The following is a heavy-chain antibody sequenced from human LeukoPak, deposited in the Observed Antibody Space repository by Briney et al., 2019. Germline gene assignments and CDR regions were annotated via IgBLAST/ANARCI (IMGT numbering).Heavy chain of an antibody. V-gene: IGHV4-59*01. CDR1: GGSISSYY. Sequence: SETLSLTCTVSGGSISSYYWSWIRQPPGKGLEWIGYIYYSGSTNYNPSLKNRVTISVDTSKNQFSLKLSSVTAADTAVYFCAGNVAAAGPDYFDYWGQGTLVTVSS. CDR3: AGNVAAAGPDYFDY. J-gene: IGHJ4*02. D-gene: IGHD6-13*01. CDR2: IYYSGST.